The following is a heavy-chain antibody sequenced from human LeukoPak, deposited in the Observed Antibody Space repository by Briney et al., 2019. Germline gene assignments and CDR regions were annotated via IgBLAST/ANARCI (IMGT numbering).Heavy chain of an antibody. Sequence: SETLSLTCTVPGDSTSSSYWSWIRQPAGKGLEWIGRIYISGYTNYNPSLKSRVTMSVDTSKNQFSLNVRSVTAADTAVYYCARDCSGGSCYEGVLDNWGQGTLVTVSS. CDR3: ARDCSGGSCYEGVLDN. CDR2: IYISGYT. J-gene: IGHJ4*02. CDR1: GDSTSSSY. V-gene: IGHV4-4*07. D-gene: IGHD2-15*01.